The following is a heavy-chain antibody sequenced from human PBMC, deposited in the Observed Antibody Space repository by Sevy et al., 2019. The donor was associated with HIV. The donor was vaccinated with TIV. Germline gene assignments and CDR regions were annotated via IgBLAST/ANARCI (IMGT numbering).Heavy chain of an antibody. CDR1: GFTFSYYD. CDR3: ARKSVSYSHFDY. V-gene: IGHV3-13*01. CDR2: FGIAGDT. Sequence: GGSPRLSCAASGFTFSYYDMHWVRQPTGKGLEWVSGFGIAGDTYYSDSVKGRFTISRENAKNSLYLQMNSLRAGDTAVYYCARKSVSYSHFDYWGQGTLVTVSS. J-gene: IGHJ4*02. D-gene: IGHD1-26*01.